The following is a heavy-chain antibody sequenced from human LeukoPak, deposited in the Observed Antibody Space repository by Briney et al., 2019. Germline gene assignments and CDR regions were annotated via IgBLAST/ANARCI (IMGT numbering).Heavy chain of an antibody. J-gene: IGHJ4*02. CDR3: ARLAYYGRGIDLDY. Sequence: PGGSLGLSCAASGFTFSSYWMHWIRQAPGKGLVWVSRINTDGSSTNYADSVKGRFTISRDNTKNTLHLQMNSLRAEDTAVYYCARLAYYGRGIDLDYWGQGTLVTVSS. D-gene: IGHD3-10*01. CDR2: INTDGSST. V-gene: IGHV3-74*01. CDR1: GFTFSSYW.